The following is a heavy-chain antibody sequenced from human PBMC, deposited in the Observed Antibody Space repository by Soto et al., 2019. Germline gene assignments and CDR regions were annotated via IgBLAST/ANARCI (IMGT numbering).Heavy chain of an antibody. J-gene: IGHJ4*02. CDR2: ISGSDGKT. CDR3: ARWSYLDY. V-gene: IGHV3-23*01. D-gene: IGHD3-3*01. Sequence: VGSLRLSCAASVFSFGSYALSCVRQAPGKGLEWVSTISGSDGKTFYADSVKGRFSISRDTSQSTLYLQMNSLRADDTAIYYCARWSYLDYWGQGTRVTVS. CDR1: VFSFGSYA.